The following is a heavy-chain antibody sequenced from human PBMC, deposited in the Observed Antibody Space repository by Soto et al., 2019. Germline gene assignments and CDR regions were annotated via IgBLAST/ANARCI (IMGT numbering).Heavy chain of an antibody. CDR1: GYTFTSYA. V-gene: IGHV1-3*05. J-gene: IGHJ6*04. D-gene: IGHD4-4*01. Sequence: QVQLVQSGAEEKKPGASVKVSCKASGYTFTSYAMHWVRQAPGQRLEWMGWINAGNGNTKYSQKFQGRVTITRDTSASAAYMELSSLRSEDTAVYCCARGSYRNYYYYGMDVWGEGNRVTVSS. CDR3: ARGSYRNYYYYGMDV. CDR2: INAGNGNT.